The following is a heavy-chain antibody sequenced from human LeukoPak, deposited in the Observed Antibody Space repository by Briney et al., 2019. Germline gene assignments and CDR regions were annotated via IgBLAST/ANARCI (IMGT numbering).Heavy chain of an antibody. CDR2: ITISGRTA. CDR1: GFTFSNYA. Sequence: GGSLRLSCLASGFTFSNYAMSWVRQAPGKGLEWVSGITISGRTAYYADSVKGRFTISRDNSKNTLYLQMNSLRAEDTAVYYCARDSGPTVTTVDYWGQGTLVTVSS. D-gene: IGHD4-17*01. V-gene: IGHV3-23*01. J-gene: IGHJ4*02. CDR3: ARDSGPTVTTVDY.